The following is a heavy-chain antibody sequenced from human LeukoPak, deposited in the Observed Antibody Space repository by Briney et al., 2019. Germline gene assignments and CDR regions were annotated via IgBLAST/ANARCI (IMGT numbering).Heavy chain of an antibody. D-gene: IGHD1-1*01. CDR2: IIPIFGTA. Sequence: SVKVSCKASGGTFSSYAISWVRQAPGQGLEWMGGIIPIFGTANYAQKFQGRVTITADESSSTAYMELSSLRSEDTAVYYCVRDLQFGTTGRGWFDPWGQGTLVTVSS. J-gene: IGHJ5*02. CDR3: VRDLQFGTTGRGWFDP. CDR1: GGTFSSYA. V-gene: IGHV1-69*13.